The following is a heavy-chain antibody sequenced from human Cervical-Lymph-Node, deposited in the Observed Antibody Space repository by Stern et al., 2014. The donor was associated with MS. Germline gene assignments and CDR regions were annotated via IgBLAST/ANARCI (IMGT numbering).Heavy chain of an antibody. CDR3: ARQRYFDY. CDR1: GYTFTSYW. Sequence: EVQLVESGPEVKRPGESLKISCQASGYTFTSYWIGWVRQMPGKGLEWIAIIFPGGSDIRYSPSFQGQVTISTDNTSSSPYLQWNNLKASDTAIYYCARQRYFDYWGQGTLVTVSS. V-gene: IGHV5-51*01. J-gene: IGHJ4*02. CDR2: IFPGGSDI.